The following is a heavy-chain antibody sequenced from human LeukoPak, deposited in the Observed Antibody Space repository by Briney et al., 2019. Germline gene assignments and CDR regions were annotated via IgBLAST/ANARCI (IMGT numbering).Heavy chain of an antibody. CDR3: ARLTGTTSGADY. D-gene: IGHD1-7*01. CDR2: IYYTGNT. V-gene: IGHV4-30-4*07. J-gene: IGHJ4*02. CDR1: GGSISSGGYS. Sequence: PSETLSLTCAVSGGSISSGGYSWSWIRQPPGKGMEFIAYIYYTGNTYFNPSLKSRVTISVDTSKNQFSLKLSSVTAADTAVYYCARLTGTTSGADYWGQGTLVTVSS.